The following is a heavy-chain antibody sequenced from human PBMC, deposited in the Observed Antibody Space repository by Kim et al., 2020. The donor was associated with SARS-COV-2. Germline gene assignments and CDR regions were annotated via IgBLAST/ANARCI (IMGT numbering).Heavy chain of an antibody. J-gene: IGHJ6*02. Sequence: GGSLRLSCAASGFTFSSYGMHWVRQAPGKGLEWVAVIWYDGSNKYYADSVKGRFTISRDNSKNTLYLQMNSLRAEDTAVYYCARDGAYCSGGSWPYRHYYYGMDVWGQGTTVTVSS. CDR2: IWYDGSNK. D-gene: IGHD2-15*01. CDR1: GFTFSSYG. V-gene: IGHV3-33*01. CDR3: ARDGAYCSGGSWPYRHYYYGMDV.